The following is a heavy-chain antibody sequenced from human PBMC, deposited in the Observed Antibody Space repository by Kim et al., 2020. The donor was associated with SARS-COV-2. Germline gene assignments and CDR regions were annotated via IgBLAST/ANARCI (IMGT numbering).Heavy chain of an antibody. Sequence: GGSLRLSCAASGFTFSSYGMHWVRQAPGKGLEWVAVIWYDGSNKYYADSVKGRFTISRDNSKNTLYLQMNSLRAEDTAVYYCARDRLEDIVVVPAAMLDYWGQGTLVTVSS. J-gene: IGHJ4*02. CDR1: GFTFSSYG. CDR3: ARDRLEDIVVVPAAMLDY. CDR2: IWYDGSNK. D-gene: IGHD2-2*01. V-gene: IGHV3-33*01.